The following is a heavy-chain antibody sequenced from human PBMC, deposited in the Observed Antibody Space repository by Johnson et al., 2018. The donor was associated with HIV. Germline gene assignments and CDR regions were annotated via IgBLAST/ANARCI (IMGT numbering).Heavy chain of an antibody. Sequence: VQLVESGGGLIQPGGSLRLSCAASGFTVSSNYMSWVRQAPGKGLEWGTVIYSGGSTNYADPVKGRSTISRDNSKNTLYLQMNSMRAEDTAVYYCAKDGGSYGGAFDIWGQGTMVTVSS. CDR3: AKDGGSYGGAFDI. CDR1: GFTVSSNY. J-gene: IGHJ3*02. V-gene: IGHV3-66*03. D-gene: IGHD1-26*01. CDR2: IYSGGST.